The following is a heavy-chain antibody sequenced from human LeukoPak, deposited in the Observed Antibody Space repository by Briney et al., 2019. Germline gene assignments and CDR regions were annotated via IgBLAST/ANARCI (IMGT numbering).Heavy chain of an antibody. CDR1: GYTFTGYY. CDR2: INPNSGGT. J-gene: IGHJ4*02. V-gene: IGHV1-2*02. CDR3: ARDPTGTTSGDDY. Sequence: ASVKVSCKASGYTFTGYYMHWVRQAPGQGLEWMGWINPNSGGTNYAQKFQGRVTMTRDMSISTAYKELSRLRSDDTAVYYCARDPTGTTSGDDYWGQGTLVTVSS. D-gene: IGHD1-7*01.